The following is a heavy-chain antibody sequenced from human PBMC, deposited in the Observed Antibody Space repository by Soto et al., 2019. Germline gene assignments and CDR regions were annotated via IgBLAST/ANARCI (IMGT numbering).Heavy chain of an antibody. J-gene: IGHJ1*01. V-gene: IGHV3-33*01. CDR1: GFTFRSYG. CDR3: ARDQGAYAEYFQH. D-gene: IGHD1-26*01. Sequence: QEQLVESGGGVVQPGRSLRLSCAASGFTFRSYGMHWVRQAPGKGLEWVALIWYDGSNKHYGDSVKGRFTISRDNSKNTLYLQMNSLRAEDTAVYYCARDQGAYAEYFQHWGQGTLVTVSS. CDR2: IWYDGSNK.